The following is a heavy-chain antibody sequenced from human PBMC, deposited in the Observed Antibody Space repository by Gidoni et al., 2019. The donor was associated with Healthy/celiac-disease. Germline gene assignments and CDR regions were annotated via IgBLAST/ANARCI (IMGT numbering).Heavy chain of an antibody. J-gene: IGHJ6*03. CDR3: ARDRWLNYYYYYYMDV. CDR2: SYSGGST. D-gene: IGHD5-12*01. CDR1: GFPVSSNY. Sequence: EVQLVESGGGLVQPGGSLRLPCAASGFPVSSNYMTWVSQAPGKGLEWVSVSYSGGSTYYADSVKGRFTISRDNSKNTLYLQMNSLSAEDTAVYYCARDRWLNYYYYYYMDVWGKGTTVTVSS. V-gene: IGHV3-66*01.